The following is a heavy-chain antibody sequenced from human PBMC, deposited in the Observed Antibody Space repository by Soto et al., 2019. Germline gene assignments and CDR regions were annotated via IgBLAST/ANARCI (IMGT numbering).Heavy chain of an antibody. CDR3: ARDLNPRPRDGGYLGFDY. J-gene: IGHJ4*02. CDR1: RGPFGSYA. CDR2: IIPIFGTA. Sequence: SVKVTCKASRGPFGSYARSWVRQAPAQGLEWMGGIIPIFGTANYEQKFQGRATITADESTSTAYMELSSLRSEDTAVYYCARDLNPRPRDGGYLGFDYWGQGTLVTV. D-gene: IGHD1-26*01. V-gene: IGHV1-69*13.